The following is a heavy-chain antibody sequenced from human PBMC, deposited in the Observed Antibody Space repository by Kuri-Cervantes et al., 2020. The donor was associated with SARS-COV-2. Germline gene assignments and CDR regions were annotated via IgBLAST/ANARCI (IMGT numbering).Heavy chain of an antibody. Sequence: SLKVSCNASGYTFTSYYMHWVRQAPGQGLEWMGIINPSGGSTSYAQKFQGRVTITADKSTSTAYMELSSLRSEDTAVYYCAGKKYYYDSSGYYNYWGQGTLVTVSS. CDR2: INPSGGST. CDR3: AGKKYYYDSSGYYNY. J-gene: IGHJ4*02. CDR1: GYTFTSYY. D-gene: IGHD3-22*01. V-gene: IGHV1-46*01.